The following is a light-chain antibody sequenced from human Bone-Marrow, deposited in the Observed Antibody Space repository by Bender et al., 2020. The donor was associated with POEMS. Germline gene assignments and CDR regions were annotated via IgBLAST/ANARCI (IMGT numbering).Light chain of an antibody. J-gene: IGLJ2*01. CDR1: SSDVGAYNS. CDR3: SSYTNSIVV. Sequence: SALTQPASVSGSPGQSITISCTGTSSDVGAYNSVSWYQQHPGKAPKLLIYDVSKRPSGVSNRFSGSESGDTASLTISGLQAEDEADYYCSSYTNSIVVFGGGTKLTVL. V-gene: IGLV2-14*03. CDR2: DVS.